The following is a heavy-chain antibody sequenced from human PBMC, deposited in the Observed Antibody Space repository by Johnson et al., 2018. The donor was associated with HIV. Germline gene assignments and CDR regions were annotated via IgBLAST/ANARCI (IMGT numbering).Heavy chain of an antibody. J-gene: IGHJ3*02. CDR3: TTDPTSILWFREVGRDAFDI. CDR2: ISYDGSEK. CDR1: GFTFSSYA. Sequence: QVQLVESGGGVVQPGRSLRLSCAASGFTFSSYAMHWVRQAPGKGLEWVAVISYDGSEKYYADSVKGRFTISRDSSKNTLYLQMNSLRADDMAVYYCTTDPTSILWFREVGRDAFDIWGQGTMVTVSS. D-gene: IGHD3-10*01. V-gene: IGHV3-30*04.